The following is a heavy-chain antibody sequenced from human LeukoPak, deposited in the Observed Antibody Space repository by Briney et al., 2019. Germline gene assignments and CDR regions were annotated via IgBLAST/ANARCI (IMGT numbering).Heavy chain of an antibody. CDR1: GGSFSGYY. V-gene: IGHV4-34*01. CDR2: INHSGST. Sequence: KPSETLSLTCAVYGGSFSGYYWSWIRQPPGKGLEWIGEINHSGSTNYNPSLKSRVTISVDTSKNQFSLKLSSVTAADTAVYYCARGIAASYGDYSVTPEIYFDYWGQGTLVTVSS. J-gene: IGHJ4*02. CDR3: ARGIAASYGDYSVTPEIYFDY. D-gene: IGHD4-17*01.